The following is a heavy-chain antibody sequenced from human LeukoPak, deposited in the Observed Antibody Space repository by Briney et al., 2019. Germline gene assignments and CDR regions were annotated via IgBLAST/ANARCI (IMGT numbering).Heavy chain of an antibody. CDR1: GGSISSNSYY. D-gene: IGHD3-10*01. CDR3: AMRGITTNLIH. Sequence: NSSETLSLTCTVSGGSISSNSYYWVWIRQPPGKGLEWIGNIYYTGSTYYNPSLKSRVAISVDTSENQFSLKLSSVTAADTAVYYCAMRGITTNLIHWGQGTLVTVSS. CDR2: IYYTGST. J-gene: IGHJ4*02. V-gene: IGHV4-39*07.